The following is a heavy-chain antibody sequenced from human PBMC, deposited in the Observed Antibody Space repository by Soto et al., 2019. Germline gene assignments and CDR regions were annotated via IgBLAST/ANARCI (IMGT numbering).Heavy chain of an antibody. J-gene: IGHJ4*02. CDR2: IGTAGDT. D-gene: IGHD3-10*01. Sequence: EVQLVESGGGLVQPGGSLRLSCAASGFTFSSYDMHWVRQAPGKGLEWVSAIGTAGDTYYPGSVKGRFTISRENAKNSLYLQMNSLRAGDTAVYYCARGITMVRGVIIDYFDYWGQGTLVTVSS. V-gene: IGHV3-13*01. CDR3: ARGITMVRGVIIDYFDY. CDR1: GFTFSSYD.